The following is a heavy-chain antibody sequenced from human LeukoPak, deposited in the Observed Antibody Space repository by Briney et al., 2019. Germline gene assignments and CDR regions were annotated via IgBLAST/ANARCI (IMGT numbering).Heavy chain of an antibody. Sequence: DSVKVSCKASGYTFSGTGWYLYWLRRAPGQGLECMGWIYPYTGATHYAQKFQGRVAMTRDTSISTAYMELSRLRPDDTAVYYCARDGPAQMVDFDYWRQGTLVTVSS. CDR1: GYTFSGTGWY. J-gene: IGHJ4*02. CDR3: ARDGPAQMVDFDY. V-gene: IGHV1-2*02. CDR2: IYPYTGAT. D-gene: IGHD3-10*01.